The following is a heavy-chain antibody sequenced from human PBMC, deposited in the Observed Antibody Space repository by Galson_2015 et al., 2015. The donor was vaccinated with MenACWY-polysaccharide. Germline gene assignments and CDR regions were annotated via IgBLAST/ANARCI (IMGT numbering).Heavy chain of an antibody. V-gene: IGHV3-23*01. J-gene: IGHJ4*02. CDR1: GFTFSSYV. CDR2: ISGRGTST. D-gene: IGHD3-10*01. CDR3: AKDITMPD. Sequence: SLRLSCAASGFTFSSYVMNWVRQAPGKGLEWVSGISGRGTSTYYADSVKGRFTISRDNSKNTPYLQMNSLRAEDTALYYCAKDITMPDWGQGTLVTVSS.